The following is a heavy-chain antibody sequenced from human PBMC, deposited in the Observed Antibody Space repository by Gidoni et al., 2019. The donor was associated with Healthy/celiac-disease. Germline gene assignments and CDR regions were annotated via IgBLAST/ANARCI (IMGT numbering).Heavy chain of an antibody. CDR3: ARAHGGYSRYDY. Sequence: QVPLVQSGAEVQKPAPTVKVSCKASGYTFTSYGISWVRQAPGQGLEWMGWISAYNGNTNYAQKLQGRVTMTTDTSTSTAYMELRSLRSDDTAVYYCARAHGGYSRYDYWGQGTLVTVSS. CDR2: ISAYNGNT. D-gene: IGHD2-15*01. V-gene: IGHV1-18*04. J-gene: IGHJ4*02. CDR1: GYTFTSYG.